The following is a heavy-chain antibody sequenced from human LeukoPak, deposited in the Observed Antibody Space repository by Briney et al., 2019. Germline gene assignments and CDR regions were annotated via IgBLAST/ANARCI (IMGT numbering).Heavy chain of an antibody. J-gene: IGHJ4*02. CDR3: AKEGYSGYDYGGFDY. Sequence: PGRSLRLSCAASGFTFSSYGMHWVRQAPGKGLEWVAVISYDGSNKYYADSVKGRFTTSRDNSKNTLYLQMNSLRAEDTAVYYCAKEGYSGYDYGGFDYWGQGTLVTVSS. D-gene: IGHD5-12*01. CDR1: GFTFSSYG. CDR2: ISYDGSNK. V-gene: IGHV3-30*18.